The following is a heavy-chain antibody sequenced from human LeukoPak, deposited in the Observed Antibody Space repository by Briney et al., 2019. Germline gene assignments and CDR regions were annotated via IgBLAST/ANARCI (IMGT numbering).Heavy chain of an antibody. V-gene: IGHV4-4*02. CDR1: GGSISSSNW. D-gene: IGHD1-1*01. CDR3: ARAGPTGGFDY. J-gene: IGHJ4*02. Sequence: SETLSLTCAVSGGSISSSNWWSWVRQPPGKGLEWIGEIYHSGSTNYNPSLKGRVTISVDKSKNQFSLKLSSVTAADTAVYYCARAGPTGGFDYWGQGTLVTVSS. CDR2: IYHSGST.